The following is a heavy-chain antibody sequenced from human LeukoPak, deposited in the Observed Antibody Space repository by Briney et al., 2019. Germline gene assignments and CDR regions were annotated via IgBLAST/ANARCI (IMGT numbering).Heavy chain of an antibody. D-gene: IGHD3-9*01. J-gene: IGHJ4*02. CDR2: INHSGST. V-gene: IGHV4-34*01. CDR3: ARGGGPRVLLRYFRYYFDY. CDR1: GGSFSGYY. Sequence: SETLSLTCAVYGGSFSGYYWSWIRQPPGKGLEWIGEINHSGSTNYNPSLKSRVTISVDTSKNQFSLKLSSVTAADTAVYYCARGGGPRVLLRYFRYYFDYWGQGTLVTVSS.